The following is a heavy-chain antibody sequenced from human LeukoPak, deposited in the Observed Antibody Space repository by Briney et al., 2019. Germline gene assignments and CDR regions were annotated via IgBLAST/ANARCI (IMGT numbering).Heavy chain of an antibody. Sequence: GGSLRLSCAASGFTLSSYAMSWVRQAPGKGLEWVSAISGSGGSTYYADSVKGRFTISRDNSKNTLYLQMNSLRAEDTAVYYCAKDSVVVPAAPGYFDYWGQGTLVTVSS. CDR2: ISGSGGST. CDR3: AKDSVVVPAAPGYFDY. CDR1: GFTLSSYA. D-gene: IGHD2-2*01. V-gene: IGHV3-23*01. J-gene: IGHJ4*02.